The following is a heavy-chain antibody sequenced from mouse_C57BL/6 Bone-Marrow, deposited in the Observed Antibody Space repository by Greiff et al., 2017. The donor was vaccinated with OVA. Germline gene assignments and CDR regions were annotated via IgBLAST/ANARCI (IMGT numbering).Heavy chain of an antibody. CDR3: ARRHWYFDV. Sequence: DVQLQESGPGLVKPSQSLSLTCSVTGYSITSGYYWNWIRQFPGNKLEWMGYISYDGSNNYNPSLKNRISITRDTSKNQFFLKLNSVTTEDTATYYCARRHWYFDVWGTGTTVTVSS. CDR2: ISYDGSN. J-gene: IGHJ1*03. V-gene: IGHV3-6*01. CDR1: GYSITSGYY.